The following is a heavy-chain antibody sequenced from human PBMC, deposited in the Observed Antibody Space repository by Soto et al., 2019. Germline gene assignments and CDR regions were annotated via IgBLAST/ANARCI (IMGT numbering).Heavy chain of an antibody. D-gene: IGHD2-8*01. CDR1: GYSFTSYW. V-gene: IGHV5-51*01. J-gene: IGHJ6*02. CDR2: IYPGDSDT. Sequence: PGESVKISFKGSGYSFTSYWIGWVRQMPGKGLEWMGIIYPGDSDTRYSPSFQGQVTISADKSISTAYLQWSSLKASDTAMYYCARYGASTYYYYGMDVWGQGTTVTVSS. CDR3: ARYGASTYYYYGMDV.